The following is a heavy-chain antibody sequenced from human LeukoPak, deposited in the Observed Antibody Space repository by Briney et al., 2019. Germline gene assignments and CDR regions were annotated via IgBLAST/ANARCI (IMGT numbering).Heavy chain of an antibody. CDR3: ARGESFYRGDYYDY. Sequence: SETLSLTCTVSRGCINDYYWGLIRQPPGKGLEWIGYVYYTGSTNYNPSLKSRLTISVDTSKNQYSLKLISVTAADTAVYYCARGESFYRGDYYDYWGQGTLVTVTS. J-gene: IGHJ4*02. CDR2: VYYTGST. D-gene: IGHD3-10*01. V-gene: IGHV4-59*01. CDR1: RGCINDYY.